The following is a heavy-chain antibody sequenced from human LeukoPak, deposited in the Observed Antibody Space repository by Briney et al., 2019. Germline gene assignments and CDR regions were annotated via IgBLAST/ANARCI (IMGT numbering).Heavy chain of an antibody. CDR2: ISGSGGST. D-gene: IGHD3-22*01. Sequence: GGSLGLSFGACALTISKYAMSWVGQAPGRGLEPPSAISGSGGSTYYADSVKCRFTISRDNSKNTLYLQMNSLRAEDTAVYYCAKDDDSSGYYYDYWGQGTLVTVSS. V-gene: IGHV3-23*01. J-gene: IGHJ4*02. CDR3: AKDDDSSGYYYDY. CDR1: ALTISKYA.